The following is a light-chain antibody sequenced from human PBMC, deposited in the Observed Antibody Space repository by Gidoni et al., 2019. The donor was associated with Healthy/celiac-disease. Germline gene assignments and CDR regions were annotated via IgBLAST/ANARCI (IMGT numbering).Light chain of an antibody. Sequence: DIQMTQSPSTLSASVGDRVTISCRARQSISSYLNWYQQKPGKAPKLLIYAASSLQSGVPSRCSGSGSGTDFTLTISSLQPEYVATYYCQQSYSTYTFXXXTKLEIK. CDR2: AAS. CDR1: QSISSY. V-gene: IGKV1-39*01. J-gene: IGKJ2*01. CDR3: QQSYSTYT.